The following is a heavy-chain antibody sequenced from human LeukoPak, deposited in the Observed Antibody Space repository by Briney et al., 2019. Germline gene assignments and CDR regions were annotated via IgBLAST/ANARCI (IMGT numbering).Heavy chain of an antibody. V-gene: IGHV4-59*01. Sequence: SETLSLTCTVSGGSISSYYWSWIRQPPGKGLEWIGYIYYSGSTNHSPSLKTRVTISVDTSKNQFSLKLSSVTAADTAVYYCARARTRRLGYCSSTSCYGNWFDPWGQGTLVTVSS. J-gene: IGHJ5*02. CDR3: ARARTRRLGYCSSTSCYGNWFDP. CDR1: GGSISSYY. CDR2: IYYSGST. D-gene: IGHD2-2*01.